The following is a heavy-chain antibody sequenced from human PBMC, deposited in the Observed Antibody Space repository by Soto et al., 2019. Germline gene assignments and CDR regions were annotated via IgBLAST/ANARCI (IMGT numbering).Heavy chain of an antibody. V-gene: IGHV4-31*03. Sequence: PSETLSLTCTVSGGSISSGGYYWSWIRQHPGKGLEWIGYIYYSGSTYYNPSLKSRVTISVDTSKNQFSLKLSSVTAADTAVYYCAREGRWLQRYYFDYWGQGTLVTVSS. CDR3: AREGRWLQRYYFDY. J-gene: IGHJ4*02. CDR1: GGSISSGGYY. CDR2: IYYSGST. D-gene: IGHD5-12*01.